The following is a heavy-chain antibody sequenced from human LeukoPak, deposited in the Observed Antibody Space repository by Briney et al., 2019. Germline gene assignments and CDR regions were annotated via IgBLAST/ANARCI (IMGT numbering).Heavy chain of an antibody. CDR1: GGSISSGDYY. CDR2: IYYSGST. Sequence: PSETLSLTCTVSGGSISSGDYYWSWIRQPPGKGLEWIGYIYYSGSTYYNPSLKSRVTISVDTSKNQFSLKLSSVTAADTAVYYCARSPYSSSSRSFFDYWGQGTLVTVSS. V-gene: IGHV4-30-4*08. CDR3: ARSPYSSSSRSFFDY. D-gene: IGHD6-6*01. J-gene: IGHJ4*02.